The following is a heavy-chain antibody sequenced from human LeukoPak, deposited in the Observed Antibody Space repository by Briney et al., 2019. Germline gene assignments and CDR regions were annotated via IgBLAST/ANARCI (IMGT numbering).Heavy chain of an antibody. CDR2: IIPILGIA. CDR3: ARERDSDAFDI. Sequence: ASVKVSCKASVGTFSSYAISWVRQAPGQGLEWMGRIIPILGIANYAQKFQGRVMITAEKSTSTAYMELSSLGSEDTVVYYCARERDSDAFDIWGQGTMVTVSS. D-gene: IGHD5-18*01. J-gene: IGHJ3*02. V-gene: IGHV1-69*04. CDR1: VGTFSSYA.